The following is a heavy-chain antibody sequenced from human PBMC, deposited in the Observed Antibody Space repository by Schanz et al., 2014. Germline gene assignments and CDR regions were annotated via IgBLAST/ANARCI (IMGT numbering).Heavy chain of an antibody. CDR3: ASGEARVTSSGVVIVPMNV. J-gene: IGHJ6*04. CDR2: IIPILGIT. D-gene: IGHD3-3*01. Sequence: QLMQSGSEVRKPGASVKVSCKASGYIFGSHGMTWVRQAPGQGPEWMGRIIPILGITNVAQTFQDRVTITADKSTSTAYMELSSLRSEDTAVVFCASGEARVTSSGVVIVPMNVWGKGTTVIVSA. CDR1: GYIFGSHG. V-gene: IGHV1-69*04.